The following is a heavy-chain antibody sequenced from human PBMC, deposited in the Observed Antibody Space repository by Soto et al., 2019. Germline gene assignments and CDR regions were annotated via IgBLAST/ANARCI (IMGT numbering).Heavy chain of an antibody. V-gene: IGHV6-1*01. Sequence: PSQTLSLTCAISGDSVSSNSAAWNWIRQSPSRGLEWLGRTYYRSKWYNDYAVSVKSRITINPDTSKNKFSLQLNSVTPEDTALYYCARDPRPAVAGSGFDYWGQGTLVTVS. CDR1: GDSVSSNSAA. D-gene: IGHD6-19*01. CDR2: TYYRSKWYN. J-gene: IGHJ4*02. CDR3: ARDPRPAVAGSGFDY.